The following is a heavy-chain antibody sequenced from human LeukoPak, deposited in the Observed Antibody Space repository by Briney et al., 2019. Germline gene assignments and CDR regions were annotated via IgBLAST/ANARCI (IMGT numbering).Heavy chain of an antibody. J-gene: IGHJ5*02. CDR1: GFTFSSDS. D-gene: IGHD4/OR15-4a*01. Sequence: GGSLRLSCAASGFTFSSDSMNWVRQAPGKGLEWVSSITSSSSYIYYADSAKGRFTTTRDNAKNSLYLQMNSLRDEATAVYYCARDLTTGSNWFDPWGQGTLVTVSS. V-gene: IGHV3-21*01. CDR2: ITSSSSYI. CDR3: ARDLTTGSNWFDP.